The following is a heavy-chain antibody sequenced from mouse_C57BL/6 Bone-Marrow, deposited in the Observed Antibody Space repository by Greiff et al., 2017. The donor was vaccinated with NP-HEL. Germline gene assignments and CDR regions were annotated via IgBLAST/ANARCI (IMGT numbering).Heavy chain of an antibody. D-gene: IGHD2-3*01. CDR1: GYTFTDSN. CDR3: ARRWLLPFDY. Sequence: EVQLQQSGPELVKPGASVKIPCKVSGYTFTDSNMDWVKQSHGKSLEWIGDINPNNGGTIYNQKFKGKATLTVDKSSSTAYMELRSLTSEDTAVYYCARRWLLPFDYWGQGTTLTVSS. J-gene: IGHJ2*01. CDR2: INPNNGGT. V-gene: IGHV1-18*01.